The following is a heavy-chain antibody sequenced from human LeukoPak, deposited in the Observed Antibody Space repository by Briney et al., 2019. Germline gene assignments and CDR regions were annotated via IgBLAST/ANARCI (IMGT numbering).Heavy chain of an antibody. V-gene: IGHV3-30-3*01. J-gene: IGHJ4*02. CDR3: AKEGTRIHFDY. CDR1: GFTFSSNA. CDR2: ISYDGGNT. D-gene: IGHD2/OR15-2a*01. Sequence: TGGSLRLSCAASGFTFSSNAIHWVRQAPGKGLEWVAEISYDGGNTYYADSVKGRFTISRDNSKNTLYLQMNSLRAEDTAVYYCAKEGTRIHFDYWGQGTLVTVSS.